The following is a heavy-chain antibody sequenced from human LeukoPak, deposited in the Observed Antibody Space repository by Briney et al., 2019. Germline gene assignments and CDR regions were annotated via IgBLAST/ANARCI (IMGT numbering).Heavy chain of an antibody. D-gene: IGHD2-2*01. J-gene: IGHJ3*02. V-gene: IGHV3-21*01. CDR1: GFTFSSYS. CDR3: ARTDCSSTSCYEVYAFDI. CDR2: ISSSSSYI. Sequence: GGSLRLSCAASGFTFSSYSMNWVRQAPGKGLEWVSSISSSSSYIYYADSVKGRFTISRDNAKNSLYLQMNSLRAEDTAVYYCARTDCSSTSCYEVYAFDIWGQGTMVTVSS.